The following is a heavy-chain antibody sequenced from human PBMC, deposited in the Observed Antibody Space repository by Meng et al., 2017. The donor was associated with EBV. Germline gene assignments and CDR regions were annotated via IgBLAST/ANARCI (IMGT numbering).Heavy chain of an antibody. J-gene: IGHJ5*02. CDR3: ADRRDEYRSSWYGWFNH. CDR2: IYWDGDK. V-gene: IGHV2-5*02. CDR1: GLSISTSGVG. Sequence: QITLYEPGAPTVTRTKARRLTCAFSGLSISTSGVGVGWIRQPPGKALKWRALIYWDGDKRYSPSLKSRLTITKDTSKNQVVITMNNMDHVDTATYYCADRRDEYRSSWYGWFNHWGQGTLVTVSS. D-gene: IGHD6-13*01.